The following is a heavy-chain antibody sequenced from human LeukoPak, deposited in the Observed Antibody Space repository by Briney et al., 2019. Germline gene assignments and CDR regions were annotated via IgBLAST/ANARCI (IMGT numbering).Heavy chain of an antibody. D-gene: IGHD6-13*01. Sequence: GGSLRLSCAASGFTFSSYAMHWVRQAPGKGLEWVAVISYDGSNKYYADSMKGRFTISRDNSKNTLYLQMNSLRAEDTAVYYCARDSGSRGGFDYWGQGTLVTVSS. CDR2: ISYDGSNK. J-gene: IGHJ4*02. CDR1: GFTFSSYA. CDR3: ARDSGSRGGFDY. V-gene: IGHV3-30-3*01.